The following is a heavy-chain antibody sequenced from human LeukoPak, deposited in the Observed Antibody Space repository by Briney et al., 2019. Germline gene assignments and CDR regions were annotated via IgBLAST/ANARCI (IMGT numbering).Heavy chain of an antibody. J-gene: IGHJ4*02. Sequence: SVKVSCKASGGTFSSYAISWVRQAPGQGLEWMGGIIPIFGTANYAQKFQGRVTITTDESTSTAYMELSSLRSEDTAVYYCARDGYGGNPGAYWGQGTLVTVSS. CDR1: GGTFSSYA. V-gene: IGHV1-69*05. CDR3: ARDGYGGNPGAY. CDR2: IIPIFGTA. D-gene: IGHD4-23*01.